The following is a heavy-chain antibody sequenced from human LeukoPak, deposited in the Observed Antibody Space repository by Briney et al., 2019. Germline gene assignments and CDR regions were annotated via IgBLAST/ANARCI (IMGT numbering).Heavy chain of an antibody. D-gene: IGHD4-23*01. V-gene: IGHV3-74*01. J-gene: IGHJ4*02. Sequence: GGSLRLSCAASGNYWMHWVRQAPGKGLVWVSHINSDGSWTSYADSVKGRSTISKDNAKNTVYLQMNSLRIDDTAMYYCTRTVNSASDFWGQGTLVTVSS. CDR2: INSDGSWT. CDR3: TRTVNSASDF. CDR1: GNYW.